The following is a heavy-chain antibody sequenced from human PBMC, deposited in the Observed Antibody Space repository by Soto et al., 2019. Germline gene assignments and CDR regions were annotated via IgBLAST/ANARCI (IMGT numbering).Heavy chain of an antibody. D-gene: IGHD6-19*01. CDR1: VFTFSNVW. J-gene: IGHJ4*02. CDR2: IKSKTDGGTT. CDR3: TPLALKYSSGWYEFSD. V-gene: IGHV3-15*07. Sequence: EVQLVESGGGLVKPGGSLRLSCAASVFTFSNVWMNGVRQAPGKGLEWVGRIKSKTDGGTTDYAAPVKGRFTISRDDSKNTLYLQMNSLKTEDTAVYYCTPLALKYSSGWYEFSDWGQGTLVTVSS.